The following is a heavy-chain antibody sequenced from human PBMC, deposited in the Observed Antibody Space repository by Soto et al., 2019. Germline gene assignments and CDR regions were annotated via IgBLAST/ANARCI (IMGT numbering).Heavy chain of an antibody. J-gene: IGHJ4*02. D-gene: IGHD3-22*01. CDR2: IGGSGSSE. CDR1: GFTFNNFD. CDR3: DKEAVGYKGGWAWSEF. Sequence: EVQLLESGGGLVQPGGSLRLSCAASGFTFNNFDVSWVRQAPGKGMEWVSAIGGSGSSENYADSVKGRFTVSNYDAKSTLNLQLHVLRLDDAALYDYDKEAVGYKGGWAWSEFWGQGTLVTVSS. V-gene: IGHV3-23*01.